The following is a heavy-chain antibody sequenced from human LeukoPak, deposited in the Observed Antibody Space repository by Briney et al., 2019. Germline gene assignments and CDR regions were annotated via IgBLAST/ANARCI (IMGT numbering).Heavy chain of an antibody. CDR3: VRHFYGTGYWYFDL. CDR2: ISYDASDE. D-gene: IGHD2/OR15-2a*01. J-gene: IGHJ2*01. CDR1: GFTFSSYA. Sequence: GRSLRLSCAASGFTFSSYAMHWVRQAPGKGLEWVAVISYDASDEYYADSVKGRFSISRDNSKHTLYLQMNSLRPEDTAVYYCVRHFYGTGYWYFDLWGRGTLVTVSS. V-gene: IGHV3-30*04.